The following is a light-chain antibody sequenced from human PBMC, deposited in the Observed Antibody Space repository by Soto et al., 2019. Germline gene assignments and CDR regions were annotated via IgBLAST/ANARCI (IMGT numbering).Light chain of an antibody. J-gene: IGKJ4*01. CDR3: QQCDDFIT. Sequence: DLQMTQSPSSLSASVGDRVTITCQASQDIKNYLNWYQQKPGKAPKRLIYEASNLETGVPSRFSGSGSGRSFTFTISSLQPEDIATYYCQQCDDFITFGGGTRIEIK. V-gene: IGKV1-33*01. CDR1: QDIKNY. CDR2: EAS.